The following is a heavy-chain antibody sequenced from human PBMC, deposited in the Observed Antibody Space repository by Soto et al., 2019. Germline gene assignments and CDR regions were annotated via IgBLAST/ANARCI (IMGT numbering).Heavy chain of an antibody. J-gene: IGHJ6*02. Sequence: ASVKVSCKASGYTFTRYGISWVRQAPGQGLEWMGWISGYNGDANYAQKFQGRVIMTIDTSTTTVYMELRSLTSDDTAVYYCAKNGQPPYYYYGMEVWGQGTTVTVSS. CDR1: GYTFTRYG. V-gene: IGHV1-18*01. D-gene: IGHD2-8*01. CDR2: ISGYNGDA. CDR3: AKNGQPPYYYYGMEV.